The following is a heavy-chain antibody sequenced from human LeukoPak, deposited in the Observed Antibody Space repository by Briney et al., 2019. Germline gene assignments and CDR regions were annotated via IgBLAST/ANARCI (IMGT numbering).Heavy chain of an antibody. D-gene: IGHD5-12*01. V-gene: IGHV1-2*02. CDR2: INPNSGGT. Sequence: ASVKASCKASGYTFTGYYMHWVRQAPGQGLEWMGWINPNSGGTNYAQKLQGRVTMTTDTSTSTAYMDLRSLRSDDTAVYYCARVRNSGFRYVDSWGQGTLVTVSS. J-gene: IGHJ4*02. CDR1: GYTFTGYY. CDR3: ARVRNSGFRYVDS.